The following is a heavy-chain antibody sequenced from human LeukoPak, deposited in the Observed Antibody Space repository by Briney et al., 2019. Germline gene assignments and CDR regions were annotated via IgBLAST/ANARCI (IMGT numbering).Heavy chain of an antibody. CDR1: GGSISSSSYY. CDR3: ARASITMIVVVPLGFDY. D-gene: IGHD3-22*01. CDR2: IYYSGST. V-gene: IGHV4-39*01. Sequence: SGTLSLTCTVSGGSISSSSYYWGWIRQPPGKGLEWIGSIYYSGSTYYNPSLKSRVTISVDTSKNQFSLKLSSVTAADTAVYYCARASITMIVVVPLGFDYWGQGTLVTVSS. J-gene: IGHJ4*02.